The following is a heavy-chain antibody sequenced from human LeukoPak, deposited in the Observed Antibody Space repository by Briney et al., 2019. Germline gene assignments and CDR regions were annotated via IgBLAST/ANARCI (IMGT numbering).Heavy chain of an antibody. CDR2: IYHSGST. V-gene: IGHV4-30-2*01. CDR1: GGSISSGGYS. Sequence: PSQTLSLTCAVSGGSISSGGYSWRWIRQPPGKGLEWIGYIYHSGSTYYNPSLKSRVTISVDRSKNQFSLKLSSVTAADTAVYYCARGETSIWYNWFDPWGQGTLVTVSS. J-gene: IGHJ5*02. CDR3: ARGETSIWYNWFDP. D-gene: IGHD2-8*02.